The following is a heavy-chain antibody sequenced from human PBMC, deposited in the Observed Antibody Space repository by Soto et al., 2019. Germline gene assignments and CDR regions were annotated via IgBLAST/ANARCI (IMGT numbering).Heavy chain of an antibody. CDR2: IIPIFGTA. Sequence: QVQLVQSGAEVKKPGSSVKVSCKASGGTFSSYAISWVRQAPGQGLEWMGGIIPIFGTANYAQKFQGRVTITADESTSTACRELSRLRSEDTAVYYCARQFYDYVWRSYRHYDYWGRGTLVTVSS. D-gene: IGHD3-16*02. J-gene: IGHJ4*02. CDR3: ARQFYDYVWRSYRHYDY. V-gene: IGHV1-69*12. CDR1: GGTFSSYA.